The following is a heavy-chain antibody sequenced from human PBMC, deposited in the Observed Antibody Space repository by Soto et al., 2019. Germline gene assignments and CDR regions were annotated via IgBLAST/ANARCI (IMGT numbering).Heavy chain of an antibody. D-gene: IGHD6-19*01. CDR1: GFTVRSNY. V-gene: IGHV3-53*01. J-gene: IGHJ3*02. CDR3: TRALVEVAAHPRLDAFDI. CDR2: LYSGGST. Sequence: EVQLVESGGGLIQPGGSLRLSCAASGFTVRSNYMTWVRQAPGKGLEWVSALYSGGSTYYADSVKGRFTISRDNSENTLYLQMNSLRAEDTAVYYCTRALVEVAAHPRLDAFDIWGQGTVVTVSS.